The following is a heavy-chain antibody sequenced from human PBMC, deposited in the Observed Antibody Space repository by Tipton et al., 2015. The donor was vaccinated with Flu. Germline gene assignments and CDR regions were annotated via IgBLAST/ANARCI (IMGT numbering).Heavy chain of an antibody. CDR1: GGSFSGYY. CDR3: ARGTAADCSSTSCYDSVADAFDI. D-gene: IGHD2-2*01. CDR2: INHSGST. V-gene: IGHV4-34*01. J-gene: IGHJ3*02. Sequence: LVKPTQTLSLTCAVYGGSFSGYYWSWIRQPPGKGLEWIGEINHSGSTNYNPSLKSRVTISVDTSKNQFSLKLSSVTAADTAVYYCARGTAADCSSTSCYDSVADAFDIWGQGTMVTVSS.